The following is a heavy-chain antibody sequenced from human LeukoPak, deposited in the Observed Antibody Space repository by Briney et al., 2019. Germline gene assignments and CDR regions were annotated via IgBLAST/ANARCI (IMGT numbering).Heavy chain of an antibody. J-gene: IGHJ4*02. V-gene: IGHV1-18*04. CDR3: ARVGYSGYDSGIYWD. CDR2: ISGYNGNT. D-gene: IGHD5-12*01. CDR1: GYTFTGYY. Sequence: ASVKVSCKASGYTFTGYYMHWVRQAPGQGLEWVGWISGYNGNTNYAQKFQGRVTMTTDTSTSTAYMELRSLRSDDTAVYYCARVGYSGYDSGIYWDWGQGTLVTVPS.